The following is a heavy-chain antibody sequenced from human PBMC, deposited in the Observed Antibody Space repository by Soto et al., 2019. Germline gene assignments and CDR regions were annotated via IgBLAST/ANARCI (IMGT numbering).Heavy chain of an antibody. D-gene: IGHD6-13*01. J-gene: IGHJ4*02. CDR2: ITDTGGDT. Sequence: EVQLLESGGGLVQPGGSLRLSCAASRFTFGSFAMSWVRQSPGKGLEWISAITDTGGDTYHADSVKGRFTISRDNTKNTLYLEMNSLKVEDTAVYFCAKGSTNSRPYYFDYWGQGTLVIVSS. CDR3: AKGSTNSRPYYFDY. V-gene: IGHV3-23*01. CDR1: RFTFGSFA.